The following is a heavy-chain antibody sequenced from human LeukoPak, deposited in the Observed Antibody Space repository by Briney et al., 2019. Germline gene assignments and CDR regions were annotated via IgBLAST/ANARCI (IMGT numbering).Heavy chain of an antibody. CDR2: INTDGTVT. CDR3: ATKQWLAPPPDS. CDR1: GFTFSKYW. D-gene: IGHD6-19*01. Sequence: GGSLRLSCAASGFTFSKYWMLWVRQAPGKGLESVSRINTDGTVTTYADSVKGRFTVSRENADNTMFLQMNSVGDEDTAVYYCATKQWLAPPPDSWGQGTPVTVSS. J-gene: IGHJ4*02. V-gene: IGHV3-74*01.